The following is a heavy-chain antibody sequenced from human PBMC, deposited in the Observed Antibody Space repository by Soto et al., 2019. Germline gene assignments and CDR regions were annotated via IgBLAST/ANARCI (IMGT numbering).Heavy chain of an antibody. J-gene: IGHJ4*02. V-gene: IGHV4-39*01. CDR3: ARAPKVSGSDQTRPDF. D-gene: IGHD6-6*01. CDR1: GGSISSSSYY. Sequence: SETLSLTCTVSGGSISSSSYYWGWIRQPPGKGLEWIGSIYYSGSTYYNPSLKSRVTISVDTSKNQFSLNLTSLTAADTAVYYCARAPKVSGSDQTRPDFWGQGSLVTVSS. CDR2: IYYSGST.